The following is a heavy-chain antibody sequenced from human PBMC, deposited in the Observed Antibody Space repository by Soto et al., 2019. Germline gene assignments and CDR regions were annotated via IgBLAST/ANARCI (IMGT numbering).Heavy chain of an antibody. V-gene: IGHV1-69*13. CDR2: IIPIFGTA. CDR3: ASREMYYYGSGSYPGPYYYYGMDV. J-gene: IGHJ6*02. CDR1: GGTFSSYA. D-gene: IGHD3-10*01. Sequence: ASVKVSCKASGGTFSSYAISWVRQAPGQGLEWMGGIIPIFGTANCAQKFQGRVTITADESTSTAYMELSSLRSEDTAVYYCASREMYYYGSGSYPGPYYYYGMDVWGQGTTVTVSS.